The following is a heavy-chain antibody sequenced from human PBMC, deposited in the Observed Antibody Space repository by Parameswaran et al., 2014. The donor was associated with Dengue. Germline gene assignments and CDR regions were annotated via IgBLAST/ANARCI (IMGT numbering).Heavy chain of an antibody. V-gene: IGHV3-30*02. J-gene: IGHJ6*03. D-gene: IGHD3-22*01. CDR2: IRYDGSNK. CDR3: ATQPAEHYDSSGYYYYYYYYYMDV. Sequence: QPPGKGLEWVAFIRYDGSNKYYADSVKGRFTISRDNSKNTLYLQMNSLRAEDTAVYYCATQPAEHYDSSGYYYYYYYYYMDVWGKGTTVTVSS.